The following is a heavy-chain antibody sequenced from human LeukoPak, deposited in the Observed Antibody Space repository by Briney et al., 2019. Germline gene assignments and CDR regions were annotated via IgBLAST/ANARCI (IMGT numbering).Heavy chain of an antibody. CDR2: ISSSSSYI. CDR1: GFTFSSYS. D-gene: IGHD7-27*01. Sequence: GGSLRLSCAASGFTFSSYSMNWVRQAPGKGLEWVSSISSSSSYIYYADSVKGRFTISRDNAKNSLYLQMNSLRAEDTAVYYCARMGNGDAFDIWGQGTMVTVSS. V-gene: IGHV3-21*01. J-gene: IGHJ3*02. CDR3: ARMGNGDAFDI.